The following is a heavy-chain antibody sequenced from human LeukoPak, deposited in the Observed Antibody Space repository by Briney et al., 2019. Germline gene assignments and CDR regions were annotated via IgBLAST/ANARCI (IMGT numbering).Heavy chain of an antibody. CDR3: ARESYGGNSFLSYYFDY. J-gene: IGHJ4*02. V-gene: IGHV3-21*01. CDR2: ISSRSSYI. Sequence: GGSLRLSCTASGFTFSSYSMNWVRQAPGRGLEWGSSISSRSSYIYYTDSLKGRFTISRDNAKNSLYLQMHSLRAEDTAVYYCARESYGGNSFLSYYFDYWGQGTLVTVSS. D-gene: IGHD4-23*01. CDR1: GFTFSSYS.